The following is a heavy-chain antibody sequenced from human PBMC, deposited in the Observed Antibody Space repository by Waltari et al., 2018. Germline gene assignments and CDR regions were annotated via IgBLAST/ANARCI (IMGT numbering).Heavy chain of an antibody. V-gene: IGHV4-59*01. J-gene: IGHJ6*02. CDR2: IYYSGST. CDR3: ARDQFRLMAAGYHGMDV. D-gene: IGHD2-8*01. Sequence: QVQLQESGPGLVKPSETLSLTCTVSGGSISSYYWSWIRQPPGKGLEWIGYIYYSGSTNYNPSLKSRVTISVDTSKNQFSLKLSSVTAADTAVYYCARDQFRLMAAGYHGMDVWGQGTMVTVSS. CDR1: GGSISSYY.